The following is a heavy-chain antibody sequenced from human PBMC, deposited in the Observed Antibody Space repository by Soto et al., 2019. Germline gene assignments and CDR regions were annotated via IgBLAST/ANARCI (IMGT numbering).Heavy chain of an antibody. Sequence: EVQLVESGGGLVKPGGSLRLSCAASGFTFSNAWMSWVRQAPGKGLEWVGRIKSKTDGGTTDYAAPVKGRFTISRDDSKNTLYLQMNSLKTEDTAVYYCTTDHRFLEWLSPAWFDYWGQGTLVTVSS. CDR2: IKSKTDGGTT. CDR1: GFTFSNAW. D-gene: IGHD3-3*01. J-gene: IGHJ4*02. V-gene: IGHV3-15*01. CDR3: TTDHRFLEWLSPAWFDY.